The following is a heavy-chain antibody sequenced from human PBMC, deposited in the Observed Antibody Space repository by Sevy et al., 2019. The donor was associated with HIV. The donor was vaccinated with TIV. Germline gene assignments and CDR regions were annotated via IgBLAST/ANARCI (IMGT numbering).Heavy chain of an antibody. D-gene: IGHD4-17*01. Sequence: SETLSLTCTVSGGSISSYYWSWIRQPPGKGLEWIGYIYYSGSTNYNPSLKSRVTISVDTSKNQFSLKLSSVTAADTAVYNCAREGDDYGATYYMDVWGKGTTVTVSS. V-gene: IGHV4-59*01. CDR3: AREGDDYGATYYMDV. CDR2: IYYSGST. J-gene: IGHJ6*03. CDR1: GGSISSYY.